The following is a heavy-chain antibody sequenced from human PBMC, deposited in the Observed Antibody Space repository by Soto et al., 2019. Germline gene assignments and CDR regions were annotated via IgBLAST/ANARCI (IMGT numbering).Heavy chain of an antibody. V-gene: IGHV3-30-3*01. CDR1: GFTFSSYA. Sequence: GGSLRLSCAASGFTFSSYAMHWVRQAPGKGLEWVAVISYDGSNKYYADSVKGRFTISRDNSKNTLYLQMNSLRAEDTAVYYCARDGGFKAWEQQIFDYWGQGTLVTVSS. D-gene: IGHD1-26*01. CDR3: ARDGGFKAWEQQIFDY. CDR2: ISYDGSNK. J-gene: IGHJ4*02.